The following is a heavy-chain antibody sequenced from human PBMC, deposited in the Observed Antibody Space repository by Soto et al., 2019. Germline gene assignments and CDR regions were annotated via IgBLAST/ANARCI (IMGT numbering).Heavy chain of an antibody. CDR1: GYSFATYA. Sequence: QVQLVQSGAEVKKPGTSVKVSCKASGYSFATYAIHWVRQAPGQGLEWMGWINPATGNTEYSDKFQDRVTFTRGTSATTAYMELRGLRSEDTAVYYCARRYKSAGWLEPWGQGTLVTVSS. V-gene: IGHV1-3*01. D-gene: IGHD1-1*01. CDR2: INPATGNT. J-gene: IGHJ5*02. CDR3: ARRYKSAGWLEP.